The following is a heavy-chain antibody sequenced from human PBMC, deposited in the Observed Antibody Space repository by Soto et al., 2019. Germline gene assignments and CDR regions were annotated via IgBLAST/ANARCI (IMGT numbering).Heavy chain of an antibody. Sequence: EVQLLESGGGLVQPGGSLRLSCAASGFTFSSYAMSWVRQAPGKGLEWVSAISGSGGSTYYADSVKGRFTISRDNSKNTLYLQMNSLRAEDTAVYYCAKSCLLSNIVVVVAATPYYFDYWGQGTLVTVSS. J-gene: IGHJ4*02. V-gene: IGHV3-23*01. D-gene: IGHD2-15*01. CDR2: ISGSGGST. CDR3: AKSCLLSNIVVVVAATPYYFDY. CDR1: GFTFSSYA.